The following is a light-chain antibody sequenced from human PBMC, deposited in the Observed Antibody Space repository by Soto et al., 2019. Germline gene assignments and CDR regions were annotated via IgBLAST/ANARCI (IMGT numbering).Light chain of an antibody. J-gene: IGKJ4*01. V-gene: IGKV3-15*01. CDR1: QSVAFH. CDR3: QQYKKWPPLT. Sequence: EIVMTQSPATLSVSPGETATLSCRASQSVAFHLAWYQQKPGQGPRLLIYGAFTRATGIPARFSGSGSGTEFTLTISSRQSEDFAVYYCQQYKKWPPLTFGGGTKVEIK. CDR2: GAF.